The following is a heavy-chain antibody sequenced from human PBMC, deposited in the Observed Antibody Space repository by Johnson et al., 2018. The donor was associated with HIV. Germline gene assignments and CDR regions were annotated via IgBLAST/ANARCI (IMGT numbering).Heavy chain of an antibody. CDR3: ARGLGDSRVVDAYDI. D-gene: IGHD4-17*01. V-gene: IGHV3-66*01. Sequence: VQLVESGGGVVQPGRSLRVSCAASGFTFSSFAMHWVRQAPGKGLEWVSVIFSGGSTYYADPVKGRFTFSRDNSKNTLYLQMNSLRVEDTAVYYCARGLGDSRVVDAYDIWGQGTMVTVSS. CDR2: IFSGGST. J-gene: IGHJ3*02. CDR1: GFTFSSFA.